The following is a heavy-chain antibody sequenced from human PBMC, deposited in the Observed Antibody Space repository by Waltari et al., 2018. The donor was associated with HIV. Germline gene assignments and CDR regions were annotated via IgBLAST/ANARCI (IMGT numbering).Heavy chain of an antibody. D-gene: IGHD3-3*01. J-gene: IGHJ6*02. CDR2: IKQDGSEK. Sequence: EVQLVESGGGLVQPGGSLRLPCAASGLTFSTYWMTWVRQAPREGLEWLANIKQDGSEKYYADSGKGRFTVSRDNNKKSLYLQMSSLRAEDTAVYYCARDLKDYDFWSPVDVWGQGTTVTVSS. V-gene: IGHV3-7*01. CDR1: GLTFSTYW. CDR3: ARDLKDYDFWSPVDV.